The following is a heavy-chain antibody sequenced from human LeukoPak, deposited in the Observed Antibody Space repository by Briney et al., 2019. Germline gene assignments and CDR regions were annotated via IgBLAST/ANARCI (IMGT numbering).Heavy chain of an antibody. CDR1: GGSISSSSYY. CDR2: IYYGGST. Sequence: SETLSLTCTVSGGSISSSSYYWGWIRQPPGKGLEWIGSIYYGGSTYYNPSLKSRVTISVDTSKNQFSLKLSSVTAADTAVYYCARVGDYYDSSGHAPYYFDYWGQGTLVTVSS. V-gene: IGHV4-39*07. J-gene: IGHJ4*02. CDR3: ARVGDYYDSSGHAPYYFDY. D-gene: IGHD3-22*01.